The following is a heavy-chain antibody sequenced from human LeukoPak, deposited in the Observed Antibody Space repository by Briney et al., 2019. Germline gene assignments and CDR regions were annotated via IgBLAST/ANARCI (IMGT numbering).Heavy chain of an antibody. D-gene: IGHD2-15*01. V-gene: IGHV2-26*01. CDR3: ARSYCSGGSCYSYYYYYMDV. Sequence: SGPTLVNPTATLTLTCTVSGFSLSNARMGVSWIRQPPGKALEWLAHIFSNDEKSYSTSLKSRLTISKDTSKSQVVLTMTNMDPVDTATYYCARSYCSGGSCYSYYYYYMDVWGKGTTVTVSS. J-gene: IGHJ6*03. CDR2: IFSNDEK. CDR1: GFSLSNARMG.